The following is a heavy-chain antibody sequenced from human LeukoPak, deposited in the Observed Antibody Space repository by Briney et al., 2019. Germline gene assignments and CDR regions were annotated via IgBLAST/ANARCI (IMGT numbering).Heavy chain of an antibody. CDR1: GFSFSNYN. CDR3: ARVLRDYYFDS. Sequence: PGGSLRLSRVASGFSFSNYNMNWVRQAPGKGLEWVSSITSSSTYIYHADSVKGRFTISRDNAKNSVYLQMNSLRVEDTALYYCARVLRDYYFDSWGQGTLVSVSS. J-gene: IGHJ4*02. V-gene: IGHV3-21*01. CDR2: ITSSSTYI. D-gene: IGHD2-15*01.